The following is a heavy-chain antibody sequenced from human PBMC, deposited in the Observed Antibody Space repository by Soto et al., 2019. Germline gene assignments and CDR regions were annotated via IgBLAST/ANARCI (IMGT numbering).Heavy chain of an antibody. J-gene: IGHJ6*02. V-gene: IGHV3-23*01. CDR2: ISGSGGST. CDR1: GLAFSTHW. D-gene: IGHD3-22*01. Sequence: HPGGSLRLSCAASGLAFSTHWMTWVRQAPGKGMEWVSAISGSGGSTYYADSVKGRFTISRDNSKNTLYLQMNSLRAEDTAVYYCAKGVPGSSGYYYSLYYYGMDVWGQGTTVTVSS. CDR3: AKGVPGSSGYYYSLYYYGMDV.